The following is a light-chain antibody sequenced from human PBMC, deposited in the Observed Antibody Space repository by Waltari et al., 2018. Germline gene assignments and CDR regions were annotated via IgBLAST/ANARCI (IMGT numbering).Light chain of an antibody. CDR2: RDN. J-gene: IGLJ2*01. CDR3: QSADVNYNFL. Sequence: VFTQPHSVSGSPGQTVTISCSRDSGSIDSKYVQWYQQRPGSAPTTIIYRDNQRPSGVPVRFSGSIDSSSNSASLTISGLKSEDEADYYCQSADVNYNFLFGGGTRLTVL. CDR1: SGSIDSKY. V-gene: IGLV6-57*03.